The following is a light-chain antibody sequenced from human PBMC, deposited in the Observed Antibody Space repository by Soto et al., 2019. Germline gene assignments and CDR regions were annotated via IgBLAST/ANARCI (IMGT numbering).Light chain of an antibody. V-gene: IGKV3-20*01. J-gene: IGKJ1*01. CDR1: QTITTSQ. CDR3: QQYGSSGT. CDR2: GAS. Sequence: EIVLTQSPGTLSLSPGERATLFCRASQTITTSQLAWYQQKPGQAPRVLIFGASNRATGIPDRFSGSGSGTDFTLTISRLEPEDFAVYYCQQYGSSGTFGQGTKVDIK.